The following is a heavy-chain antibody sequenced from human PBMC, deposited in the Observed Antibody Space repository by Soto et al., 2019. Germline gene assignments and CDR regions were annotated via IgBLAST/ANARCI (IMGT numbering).Heavy chain of an antibody. V-gene: IGHV3-21*01. J-gene: IGHJ5*02. D-gene: IGHD3-3*01. CDR2: ISSSSSYI. CDR1: GFTFSSYS. CDR3: ARSELLFLEWLYHPSPGNWFDP. Sequence: EVQLVESGGGLVKPGGSLRLSCAASGFTFSSYSMNWVRQAPGKGLEWVSSISSSSSYIYYADSVKGRFTISRDTAKNSLYLQMNSLRAEDTAVYYCARSELLFLEWLYHPSPGNWFDPWGQGTLVTVSS.